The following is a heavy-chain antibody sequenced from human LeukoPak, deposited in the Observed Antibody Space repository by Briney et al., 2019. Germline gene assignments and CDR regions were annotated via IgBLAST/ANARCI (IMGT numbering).Heavy chain of an antibody. CDR2: ISGSGGST. D-gene: IGHD1-26*01. CDR3: AKGPNLGATLNY. V-gene: IGHV3-23*01. CDR1: GLTFSSYA. Sequence: PGGSLRLSCAASGLTFSSYAMSWVRQAPGKGRERVSAISGSGGSTYYAGSVKGRFTISRDNSKNTLYLQMNSLRAEDTAVYYCAKGPNLGATLNYWGQGTLVTVSS. J-gene: IGHJ4*02.